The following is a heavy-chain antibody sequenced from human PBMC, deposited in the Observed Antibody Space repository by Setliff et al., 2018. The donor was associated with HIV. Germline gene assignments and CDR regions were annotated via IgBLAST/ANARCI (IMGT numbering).Heavy chain of an antibody. CDR2: IYYSGST. CDR1: GGSISSSSYY. V-gene: IGHV4-39*06. D-gene: IGHD3-22*01. Sequence: SETLSLTCTVSGGSISSSSYYWGWIRQPPGKGLEWIGSIYYSGSTYYNPSLKSRVTISVDTSKNQFPLQLSSVTPEDTAVYFCARDCDPSRYYYLSLFDFWGQGTPVTVS. J-gene: IGHJ4*02. CDR3: ARDCDPSRYYYLSLFDF.